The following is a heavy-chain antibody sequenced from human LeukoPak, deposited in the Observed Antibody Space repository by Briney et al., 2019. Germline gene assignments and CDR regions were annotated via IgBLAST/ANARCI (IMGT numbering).Heavy chain of an antibody. Sequence: GGSLRLSCAASGFTFSSYWMSWVRKAPGKGLEWVANIKQDGSVKYYVDSVKVRFTIIRDNAKNALYLQMNSLRTEDTAVYYCARSWAYYEFWRGYYYFFICGQRTLCSVSS. CDR1: GFTFSSYW. J-gene: IGHJ4*02. D-gene: IGHD3-3*01. CDR2: IKQDGSVK. V-gene: IGHV3-7*01. CDR3: ARSWAYYEFWRGYYYFFI.